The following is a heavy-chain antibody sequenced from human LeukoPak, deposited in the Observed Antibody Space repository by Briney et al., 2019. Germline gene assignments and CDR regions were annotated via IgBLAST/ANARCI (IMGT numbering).Heavy chain of an antibody. J-gene: IGHJ4*02. CDR3: ARVSIAAAGTLDY. D-gene: IGHD6-13*01. CDR1: GGTFSSYA. V-gene: IGHV1-69*05. CDR2: IIPIFGTA. Sequence: GASVKVSCKASGGTFSSYAISWVRQAPGQGLEWMGGIIPIFGTAKYAQKFQGRVTITTDESTSTAYMELSSLRSEDMAVYYCARVSIAAAGTLDYWGQGTLVTVSS.